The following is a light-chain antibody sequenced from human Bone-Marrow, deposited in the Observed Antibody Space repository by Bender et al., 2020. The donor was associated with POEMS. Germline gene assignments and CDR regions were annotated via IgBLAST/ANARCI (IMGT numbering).Light chain of an antibody. Sequence: QLVLTQSPSASASLGASVKLTCSLSSGHSSFAIAWHQQQPGKGPRYLMNLNSDGNHRKGDGIPDRFSGSSSGAERYLTISNLQSEDEADYYCETWDSNVHVIFGGGTKLTVL. V-gene: IGLV4-69*01. CDR3: ETWDSNVHVI. CDR2: LNSDGNH. CDR1: SGHSSFA. J-gene: IGLJ2*01.